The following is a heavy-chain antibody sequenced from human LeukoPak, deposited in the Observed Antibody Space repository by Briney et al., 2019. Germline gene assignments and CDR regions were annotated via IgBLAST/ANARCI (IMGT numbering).Heavy chain of an antibody. Sequence: GRSLRLSCAASGFTFSSYGMHWLRQAPGKGLEWVAVIWYDGSNKYYADSVKGRFTISRDNSKNTLYLQMNSLRAEDTAVYYCARELPTIIVGATSFDYWGQGTLDTVSS. CDR2: IWYDGSNK. D-gene: IGHD1-26*01. CDR3: ARELPTIIVGATSFDY. CDR1: GFTFSSYG. V-gene: IGHV3-33*01. J-gene: IGHJ4*02.